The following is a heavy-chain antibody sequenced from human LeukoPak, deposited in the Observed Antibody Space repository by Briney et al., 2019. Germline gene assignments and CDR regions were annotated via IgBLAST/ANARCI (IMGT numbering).Heavy chain of an antibody. Sequence: SVNVSCKASGGTFSSYAISWVRQAPGQGLEWMGGIIPIFGTANYAQKFQGRVTITADESTSTAYMELSSLRSEDTAVYYCARDMGDYYDSSGYYDSFDYWGQGTLVTVSS. J-gene: IGHJ4*02. CDR2: IIPIFGTA. CDR3: ARDMGDYYDSSGYYDSFDY. CDR1: GGTFSSYA. V-gene: IGHV1-69*13. D-gene: IGHD3-22*01.